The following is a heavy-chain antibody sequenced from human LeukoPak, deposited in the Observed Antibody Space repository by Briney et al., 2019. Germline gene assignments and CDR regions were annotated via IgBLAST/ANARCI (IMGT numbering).Heavy chain of an antibody. Sequence: GESLKISCKGSGYSFTSYWIGWVRQMPGKGLEWMGIIYPGDSDTRYSPSFQGQVTISADKSISTAYLQWSSLKASDTAMYYCAGAFDSSGYYSPIDAFDIWGQGTMVTVSS. J-gene: IGHJ3*02. CDR2: IYPGDSDT. CDR1: GYSFTSYW. CDR3: AGAFDSSGYYSPIDAFDI. D-gene: IGHD3-22*01. V-gene: IGHV5-51*01.